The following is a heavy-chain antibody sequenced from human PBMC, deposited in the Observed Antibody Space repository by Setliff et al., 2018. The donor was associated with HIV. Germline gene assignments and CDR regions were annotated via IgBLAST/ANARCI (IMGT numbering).Heavy chain of an antibody. V-gene: IGHV3-21*01. CDR3: ARAQDVWGSFRYTNYYFYMDV. CDR2: ISSSGTYI. CDR1: GFTFSDKN. J-gene: IGHJ6*03. Sequence: PGGSLRLSCSASGFTFSDKNMNWVRQAPGKGLEWVSSISSSGTYIYYADSGKGRFTISRDNAKNSLYLQMNSLRAEDTAVYYCARAQDVWGSFRYTNYYFYMDVWGKGTTVTVSS. D-gene: IGHD3-16*02.